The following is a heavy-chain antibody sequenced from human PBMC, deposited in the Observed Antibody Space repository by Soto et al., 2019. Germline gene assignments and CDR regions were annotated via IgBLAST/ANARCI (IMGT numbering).Heavy chain of an antibody. V-gene: IGHV4-31*03. CDR2: IYYSGST. J-gene: IGHJ5*02. CDR3: ARDSGAPYCGGDCYFGWFDP. D-gene: IGHD2-21*02. CDR1: GGSISSGGYY. Sequence: SETLSLTCTVSGGSISSGGYYWSWIRQHPGKGLEWIGYIYYSGSTYYNPSLKSRVTISVDTSKNQFSLKLSSVTAADTAVYYCARDSGAPYCGGDCYFGWFDPWGQGTLVTVSS.